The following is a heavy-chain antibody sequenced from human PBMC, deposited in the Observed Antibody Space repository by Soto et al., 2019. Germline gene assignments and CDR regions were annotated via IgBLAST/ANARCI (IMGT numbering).Heavy chain of an antibody. D-gene: IGHD5-12*01. CDR2: IIPIFGTA. Sequence: QVQLVQSGAEVKKPGSSVKVSCKASGGTFSSYAISWVRQAPGQRLEWMGGIIPIFGTANYAQKFKGRVTIIADRSMSTAYMELSSLRSEDTAVYYCARVVAILYYYGMDVWGQGTTVTVSS. CDR1: GGTFSSYA. J-gene: IGHJ6*02. CDR3: ARVVAILYYYGMDV. V-gene: IGHV1-69*06.